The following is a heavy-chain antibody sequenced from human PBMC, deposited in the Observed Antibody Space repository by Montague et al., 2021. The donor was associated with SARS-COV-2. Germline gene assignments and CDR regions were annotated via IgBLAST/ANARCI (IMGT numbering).Heavy chain of an antibody. Sequence: SETLSLTCAVSGGSIRSYYWSWIRQSPGNVLEWIGYVHYTGSTKYNPSLKTRVTLSLDTPKNHFSLRLNSVTAADTAVYYCARAQNICFIANCVNYFDLWGLGALVSVSS. V-gene: IGHV4-59*01. CDR1: GGSIRSYY. CDR3: ARAQNICFIANCVNYFDL. CDR2: VHYTGST. D-gene: IGHD1-1*01. J-gene: IGHJ2*01.